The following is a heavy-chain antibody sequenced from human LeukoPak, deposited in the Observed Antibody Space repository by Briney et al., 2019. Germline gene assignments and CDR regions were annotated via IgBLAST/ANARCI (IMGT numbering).Heavy chain of an antibody. CDR1: GFTFSNYG. J-gene: IGHJ4*02. V-gene: IGHV3-30*18. Sequence: GRPLRLSCAASGFTFSNYGMHWVRQAPGKGLEWVALISYDGSNQYYADSVKGRFTISRDNSKNTLYLQMNSLRAEDTAVYYCAKDLHSSGWYKDKYYFDYWGQGTLVTVSS. D-gene: IGHD6-19*01. CDR3: AKDLHSSGWYKDKYYFDY. CDR2: ISYDGSNQ.